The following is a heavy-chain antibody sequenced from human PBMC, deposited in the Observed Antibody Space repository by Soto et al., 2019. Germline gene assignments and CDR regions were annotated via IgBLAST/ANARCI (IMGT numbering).Heavy chain of an antibody. CDR1: GFTFITYG. Sequence: ESGGGVVQPGRSLRLSCAASGFTFITYGMHWVRQAPGKGLEWVAVISFDGNNKDYADSVKGRFTISRDNSKNTLYLQMSSLRAEDTAVYYCAKGRRALTMDYFDYWGQGTLVTVSS. D-gene: IGHD3-10*01. CDR3: AKGRRALTMDYFDY. V-gene: IGHV3-30*18. J-gene: IGHJ4*02. CDR2: ISFDGNNK.